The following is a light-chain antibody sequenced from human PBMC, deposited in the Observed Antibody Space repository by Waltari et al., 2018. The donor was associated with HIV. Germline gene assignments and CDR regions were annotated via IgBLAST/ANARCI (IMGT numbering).Light chain of an antibody. CDR3: CSYAGIVTCDVV. Sequence: QSALTQPASVSGSPGQSITISCTGTSSNLGSYNLVSWYQKYPGKAPKLMIYDATKRPSGVSNRFSGSKSGNTASLTISGLQAEDEADYYCCSYAGIVTCDVVFGGGTRLTVL. CDR2: DAT. J-gene: IGLJ2*01. V-gene: IGLV2-23*01. CDR1: SSNLGSYNL.